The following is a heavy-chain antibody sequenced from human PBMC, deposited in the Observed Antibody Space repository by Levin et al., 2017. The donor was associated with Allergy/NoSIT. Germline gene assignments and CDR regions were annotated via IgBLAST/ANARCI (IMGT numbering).Heavy chain of an antibody. CDR3: TTDSIVPAAPPITYGMDV. D-gene: IGHD2-2*01. Sequence: PGESLKISCAASGFTFSNAWMSWVRQAPGKGLEWVGRIKSKTDGGTTDYAAPVKGRFTISRDDSKNTLYLQMNSLKTEDTAVYYCTTDSIVPAAPPITYGMDVWGQGTTVTVSS. CDR1: GFTFSNAW. CDR2: IKSKTDGGTT. J-gene: IGHJ6*02. V-gene: IGHV3-15*01.